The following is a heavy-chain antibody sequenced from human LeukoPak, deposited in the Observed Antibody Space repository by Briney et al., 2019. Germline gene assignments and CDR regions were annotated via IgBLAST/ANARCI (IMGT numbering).Heavy chain of an antibody. CDR3: ARDKYGDYLDLYYYYMDV. D-gene: IGHD4-17*01. CDR2: INPSGGST. CDR1: GYTFTSYY. J-gene: IGHJ6*03. Sequence: GASVKVSCKASGYTFTSYYMHWVRQAPGQGLEWMGIINPSGGSTSYAQKFQGRVTMTRDMSTSTVYMELSSLRSEDTAVYYCARDKYGDYLDLYYYYMDVWGKGTTVTVSS. V-gene: IGHV1-46*01.